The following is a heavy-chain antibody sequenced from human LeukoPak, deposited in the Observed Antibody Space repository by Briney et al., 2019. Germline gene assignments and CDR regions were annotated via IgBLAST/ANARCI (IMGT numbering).Heavy chain of an antibody. J-gene: IGHJ4*02. CDR3: ARLYDYSTEVFDY. CDR1: GGSISSSSYY. V-gene: IGHV4-39*01. D-gene: IGHD4-11*01. Sequence: SETLSLTCTVSGGSISSSSYYWGWIRQPPGKGLEWIGSIYYSGSTCYNPSLKSRVTISVDTSKNQFPLKLSSVTAADTAVYYCARLYDYSTEVFDYWGQGTLVTVSS. CDR2: IYYSGST.